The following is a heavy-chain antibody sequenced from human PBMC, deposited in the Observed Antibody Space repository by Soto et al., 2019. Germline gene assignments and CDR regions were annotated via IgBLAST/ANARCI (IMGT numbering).Heavy chain of an antibody. CDR3: ARGSQGAYYDFWSGYYGYFDY. J-gene: IGHJ4*02. CDR2: IWYDGSNK. D-gene: IGHD3-3*01. Sequence: QVQLVESGGGVVQPGRSLRLSCAASGFTFSSYGMHWVRQAPGKGLEWVAVIWYDGSNKYYADSVKGRFTISRDNSKNTLYLQMNSLRAEDTAVYYCARGSQGAYYDFWSGYYGYFDYWGQGTLVTVSS. CDR1: GFTFSSYG. V-gene: IGHV3-33*01.